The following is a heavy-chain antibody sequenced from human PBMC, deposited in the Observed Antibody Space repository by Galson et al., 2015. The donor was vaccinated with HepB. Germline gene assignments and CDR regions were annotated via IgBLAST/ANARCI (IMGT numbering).Heavy chain of an antibody. J-gene: IGHJ4*02. CDR3: ASSALTAASFDY. V-gene: IGHV1-46*01. CDR2: INPSGGST. CDR1: GYTFTSYY. Sequence: CKASGYTFTSYYMHWVRQAPGQGLEWMGIINPSGGSTSYAQKFQGRVTMTRDTSTSTVYMELSSLRSEDTAVYYCASSALTAASFDYWGQGTLVTVSS. D-gene: IGHD2-2*01.